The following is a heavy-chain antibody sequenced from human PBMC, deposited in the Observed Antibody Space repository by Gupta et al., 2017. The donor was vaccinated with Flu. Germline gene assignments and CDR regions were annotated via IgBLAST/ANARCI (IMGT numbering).Heavy chain of an antibody. CDR2: MKDDGSAY. Sequence: QELECVANMKDDGSAYQYVDSVEGRFTNSRDNAKNSLYLQMTSLRDEDTAVYYCARDDTHLTSLRYDALVIWGQGAMVTASS. CDR3: ARDDTHLTSLRYDALVI. V-gene: IGHV3-7*01. J-gene: IGHJ3*02. D-gene: IGHD2-2*01.